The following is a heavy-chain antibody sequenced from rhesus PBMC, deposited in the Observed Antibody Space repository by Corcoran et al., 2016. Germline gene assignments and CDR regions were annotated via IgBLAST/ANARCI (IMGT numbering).Heavy chain of an antibody. D-gene: IGHD4-35*01. CDR3: ARMTTVTNIDY. Sequence: QVQLQESGPGLVKPSETLSLTCAVPGYSISSGYGWGWIRQPPGKGLEWIGQIYGGSCSTYYNPSLKSRVTVSKDTSKNQFSLKLSSVTAADTAVYYCARMTTVTNIDYWGQGVLVTVSS. J-gene: IGHJ4*01. CDR1: GYSISSGYG. CDR2: IYGGSCST. V-gene: IGHV4-127*01.